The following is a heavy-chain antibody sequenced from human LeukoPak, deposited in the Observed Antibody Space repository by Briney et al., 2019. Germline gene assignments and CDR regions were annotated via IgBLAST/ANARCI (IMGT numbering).Heavy chain of an antibody. CDR1: GGTFSSYA. V-gene: IGHV1-69*13. D-gene: IGHD2-15*01. Sequence: ASVKVSCKASGGTFSSYAISWVRQAPGQGLEWMGGIIPIFGTANYAQKFQGRVTITADESTSTAYMELSSLRSEDTAVYYCARGLGYCNGPSGRCLVYYYGMDVWGKGTTVTVSP. J-gene: IGHJ6*04. CDR3: ARGLGYCNGPSGRCLVYYYGMDV. CDR2: IIPIFGTA.